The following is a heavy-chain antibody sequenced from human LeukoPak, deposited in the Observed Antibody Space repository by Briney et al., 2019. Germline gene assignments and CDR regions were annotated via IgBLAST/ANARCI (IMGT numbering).Heavy chain of an antibody. D-gene: IGHD6-19*01. V-gene: IGHV3-33*01. CDR1: GFTFRSYG. CDR2: IWSDGSNK. Sequence: PGGSLRLSCAASGFTFRSYGMHWVRQAPGKGLEWVAVIWSDGSNKYYTDSVKGRFTISRDNSKNTLYLQMNSLRAEDTAVYYCARDLGAVAGNFDYWGQGTLVTVSS. CDR3: ARDLGAVAGNFDY. J-gene: IGHJ4*02.